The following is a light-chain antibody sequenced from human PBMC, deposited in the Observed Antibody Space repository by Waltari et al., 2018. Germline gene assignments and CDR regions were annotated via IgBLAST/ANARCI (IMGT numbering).Light chain of an antibody. J-gene: IGLJ1*01. CDR1: SSDVGGYNY. Sequence: QSALTQPASVSGSPGQSITISCTGTSSDVGGYNYVSWYQQHPDKAPKLMIYDVNKRPSGVSNRFSGSKSGNTASLTISGLQAEDEANYYCCSYAGSRILYVFGTGTEVTVL. CDR2: DVN. V-gene: IGLV2-23*02. CDR3: CSYAGSRILYV.